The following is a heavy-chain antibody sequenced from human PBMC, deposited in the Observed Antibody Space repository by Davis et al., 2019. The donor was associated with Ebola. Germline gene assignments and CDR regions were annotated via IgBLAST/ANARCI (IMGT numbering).Heavy chain of an antibody. Sequence: GSLRLSCAVYGGSFSGYYWSWIRQPPGKGLEWIGEINHSGSTNYNPSLKSRVTISVDTSKNQFSLKLSSVTAADTAVYYCAREGHDSSGYHYGAFDIWGRGTMVTVSS. D-gene: IGHD3-22*01. CDR3: AREGHDSSGYHYGAFDI. CDR2: INHSGST. V-gene: IGHV4-34*01. J-gene: IGHJ3*02. CDR1: GGSFSGYY.